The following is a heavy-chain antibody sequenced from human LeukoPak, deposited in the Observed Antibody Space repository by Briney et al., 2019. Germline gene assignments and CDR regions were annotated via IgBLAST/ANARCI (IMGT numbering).Heavy chain of an antibody. V-gene: IGHV4-59*01. J-gene: IGHJ3*02. CDR3: AGEGTLDAFDI. D-gene: IGHD3-10*01. CDR1: GGSISSYY. Sequence: SETLSLTCTVSGGSISSYYWSWIRQPPGKGLEWIGYIYYSGSTNYNPSLKSRVTISVDTSKNQFSLKLSSVTAADTAVYYCAGEGTLDAFDIWGQGTMATVSS. CDR2: IYYSGST.